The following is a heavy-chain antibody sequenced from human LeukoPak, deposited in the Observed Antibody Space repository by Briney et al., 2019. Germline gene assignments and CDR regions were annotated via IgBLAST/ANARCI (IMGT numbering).Heavy chain of an antibody. J-gene: IGHJ4*02. V-gene: IGHV2-5*01. CDR3: AHYGDYRFMYYFDY. CDR1: GFSLSTTGVG. Sequence: KASGPTLVNPTQTLTLTCTLSGFSLSTTGVGVGWIRQPPGKALEWLALIYWNDDNRYSPSLKRRLTITKDTSKNQVVLTMTNMDPVDTATYYCAHYGDYRFMYYFDYWGQGTLVTVSS. CDR2: IYWNDDN. D-gene: IGHD4-17*01.